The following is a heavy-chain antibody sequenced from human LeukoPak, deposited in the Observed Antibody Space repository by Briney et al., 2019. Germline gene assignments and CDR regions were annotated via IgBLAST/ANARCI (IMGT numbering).Heavy chain of an antibody. D-gene: IGHD3-22*01. Sequence: GGSLRLSCAASGFTFSSYAMSWVRQAPGKGLEWVSAISGSGGSTYYADSVKGRFTISRDNSKNTLYLQMNSLRAEDTAVYYCAKVPDSYYDSSGYYHEPYYFDYWGQGTLVTVSS. CDR1: GFTFSSYA. CDR3: AKVPDSYYDSSGYYHEPYYFDY. J-gene: IGHJ4*02. CDR2: ISGSGGST. V-gene: IGHV3-23*01.